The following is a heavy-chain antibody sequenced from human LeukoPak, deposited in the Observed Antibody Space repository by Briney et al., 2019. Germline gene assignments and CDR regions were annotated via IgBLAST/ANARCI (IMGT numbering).Heavy chain of an antibody. J-gene: IGHJ4*02. D-gene: IGHD2-15*01. V-gene: IGHV4-59*08. Sequence: PSETLSLTCTVSGVSIKSFYWSWIRQPPGKGLEWIGYIYFSGSTNYNPSLKSRVTVSLDTTKNQVSLKLSSVSAADTAVYYCASTGYCIGGSCYSNYFDHWGQGTLVTVSS. CDR2: IYFSGST. CDR3: ASTGYCIGGSCYSNYFDH. CDR1: GVSIKSFY.